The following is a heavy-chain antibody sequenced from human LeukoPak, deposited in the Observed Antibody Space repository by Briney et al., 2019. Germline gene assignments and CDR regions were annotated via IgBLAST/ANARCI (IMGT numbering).Heavy chain of an antibody. D-gene: IGHD5-18*01. CDR1: GGSISSFH. V-gene: IGHV4-59*01. J-gene: IGHJ3*02. CDR3: ARDAGYSYGRGAFDI. Sequence: SETLSLTCTVSGGSISSFHWSWMPQPPGQGREWFGYIYYSGSTNDNPSLKSRVTISVDTSKNQFSLKLSSVTAADTAVYYCARDAGYSYGRGAFDIWGQGTMVTVSS. CDR2: IYYSGST.